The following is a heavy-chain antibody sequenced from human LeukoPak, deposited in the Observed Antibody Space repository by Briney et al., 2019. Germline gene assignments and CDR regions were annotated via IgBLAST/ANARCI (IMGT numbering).Heavy chain of an antibody. CDR1: GYTFTTYY. J-gene: IGHJ4*02. V-gene: IGHV1-18*04. D-gene: IGHD6-19*01. CDR2: ISAYNGHT. Sequence: ASVKVSCKASGYTFTTYYMHWVRQAPGQGLGWMGWISAYNGHTNYAQKFQGRVTMTTDTSTSIAYMELTSLTSDDTAVYYCARDKDLGAVAGTFDYWGQGTLVTVSS. CDR3: ARDKDLGAVAGTFDY.